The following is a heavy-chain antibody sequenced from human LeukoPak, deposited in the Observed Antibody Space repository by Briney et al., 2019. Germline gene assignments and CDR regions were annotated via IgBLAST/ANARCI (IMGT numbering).Heavy chain of an antibody. D-gene: IGHD1-20*01. CDR3: AGSITGTTSHWFDP. Sequence: ASVKVSCKXSGYTFTSYYMHWVRQAPGQGLERMGIINPSGGSTSYAQKFQGRVTMTRDTSTSTVYMELSSLRSEDTAVYYCAGSITGTTSHWFDPWGQGTLVTVSS. V-gene: IGHV1-46*03. CDR2: INPSGGST. CDR1: GYTFTSYY. J-gene: IGHJ5*02.